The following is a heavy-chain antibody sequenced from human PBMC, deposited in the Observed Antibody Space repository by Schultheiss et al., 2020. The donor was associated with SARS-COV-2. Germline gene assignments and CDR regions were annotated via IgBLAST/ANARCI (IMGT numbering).Heavy chain of an antibody. Sequence: GGSLRLSCAASGFTFSSYDMHWVRQATGKGLEWVSAIGTAGDPYYPGSVKGRFTISRENAKNSLYLQMNSLRAEDTAVYYCARENPLAYCGGDCYAGARYYYGMDVWGQGTTVTVSS. CDR2: IGTAGDP. J-gene: IGHJ6*02. V-gene: IGHV3-13*05. CDR1: GFTFSSYD. D-gene: IGHD2-21*02. CDR3: ARENPLAYCGGDCYAGARYYYGMDV.